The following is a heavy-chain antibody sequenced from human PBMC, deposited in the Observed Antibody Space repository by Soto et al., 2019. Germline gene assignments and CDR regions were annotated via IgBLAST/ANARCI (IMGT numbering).Heavy chain of an antibody. Sequence: QVHLVQTGAEVKKPGASLRVSCKASGYTFSNHAMEWVRQAPGQGLEWMGGINTGDGHTRYAETFQGRVTITRDTSATTVYMALRSLTSEDTAVYYCARGSVSLEYWGQGTLVTVSS. CDR2: INTGDGHT. CDR1: GYTFSNHA. V-gene: IGHV1-3*04. CDR3: ARGSVSLEY. J-gene: IGHJ4*02. D-gene: IGHD3-10*01.